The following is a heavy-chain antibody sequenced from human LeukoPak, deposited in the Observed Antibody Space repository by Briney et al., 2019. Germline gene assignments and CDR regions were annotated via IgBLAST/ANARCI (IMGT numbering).Heavy chain of an antibody. CDR3: ARAGYSSGWYEDY. CDR2: INPNSGGT. V-gene: IGHV1-2*02. CDR1: GYTFTSYA. Sequence: ASVKVSCKASGYTFTSYAVNWVRQAPGQGLEWMGWINPNSGGTNYAQKFQGRVTMTRDTSISTAYMELSRLRSDDTAVYYCARAGYSSGWYEDYWGQGTLVTVSS. J-gene: IGHJ4*02. D-gene: IGHD6-19*01.